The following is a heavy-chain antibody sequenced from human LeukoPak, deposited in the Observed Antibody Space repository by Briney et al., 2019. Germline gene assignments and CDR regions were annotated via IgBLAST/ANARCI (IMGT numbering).Heavy chain of an antibody. Sequence: GASVKVSCKASGGXFSTYAISWVRQAPGQGLEWMGRIIPILGIANYAQSFQGRVTITADKSTSTAYMELSSLISEDTAVYYCARDLRNSNWFDPWGQGTLVTVSS. D-gene: IGHD5-12*01. V-gene: IGHV1-69*04. CDR2: IIPILGIA. CDR1: GGXFSTYA. J-gene: IGHJ5*02. CDR3: ARDLRNSNWFDP.